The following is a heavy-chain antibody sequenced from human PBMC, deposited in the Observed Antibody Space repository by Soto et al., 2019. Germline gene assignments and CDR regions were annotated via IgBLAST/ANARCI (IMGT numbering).Heavy chain of an antibody. CDR1: GFTFSSYG. Sequence: GGSLRLSCAASGFTFSSYGMHWVRQAPGKGLEWVAVISYDGSNKYYADSVKGRFTISRDNSKNTLYLQTNSLRAEDTAVYYCAKVPSGWELPPADYWGQGTLVTVSS. V-gene: IGHV3-30*18. D-gene: IGHD1-26*01. J-gene: IGHJ4*02. CDR3: AKVPSGWELPPADY. CDR2: ISYDGSNK.